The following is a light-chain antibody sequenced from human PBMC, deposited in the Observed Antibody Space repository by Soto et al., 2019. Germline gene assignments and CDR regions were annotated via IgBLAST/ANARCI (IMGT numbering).Light chain of an antibody. CDR1: QTITRW. J-gene: IGKJ1*01. CDR2: DAS. CDR3: QQYNSYSWT. Sequence: DIQIALSPSTLSSSVRASVTITCRASQTITRWMAWYQQKPGKAPKLLIYDASTLETGVPSRFSGSRSGTEFTLTISSLQSDDFAAYYCQQYNSYSWTFGQGTKVDIK. V-gene: IGKV1-5*01.